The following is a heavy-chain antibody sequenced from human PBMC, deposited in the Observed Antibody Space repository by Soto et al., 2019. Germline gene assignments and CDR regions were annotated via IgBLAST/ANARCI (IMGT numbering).Heavy chain of an antibody. CDR2: ISYSGGT. Sequence: SETLSLTCTVSGGSISTYYWSWIRQLPGKGLEWIAYISYSGGTNYNPSLQSRVTISVDTSKNQISLKLSSVTAADTAMYYCARTMTTLSRYFDFWGQGTLVNVSS. CDR3: ARTMTTLSRYFDF. CDR1: GGSISTYY. V-gene: IGHV4-59*01. D-gene: IGHD4-17*01. J-gene: IGHJ4*02.